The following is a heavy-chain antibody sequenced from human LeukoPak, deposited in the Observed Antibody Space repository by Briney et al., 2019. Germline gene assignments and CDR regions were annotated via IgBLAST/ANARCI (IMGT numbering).Heavy chain of an antibody. CDR2: ISSSSSYI. CDR3: ATNPPSSTSRSYYYYGMDV. Sequence: GGSLRLSCAASGFTFSSYSMTWVRQAPGKGLEWASSISSSSSYIYYADSVRGRFTISRDNAKNSLYQQMNSLRAEDTAVYYCATNPPSSTSRSYYYYGMDVWGQGTTVTVSS. D-gene: IGHD2-2*01. J-gene: IGHJ6*02. CDR1: GFTFSSYS. V-gene: IGHV3-21*01.